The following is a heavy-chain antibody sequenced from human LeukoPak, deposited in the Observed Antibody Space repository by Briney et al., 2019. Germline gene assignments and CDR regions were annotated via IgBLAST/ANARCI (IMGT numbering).Heavy chain of an antibody. D-gene: IGHD6-19*01. J-gene: IGHJ4*02. CDR3: ARVVADSSGWETLDY. CDR2: INPSDGST. V-gene: IGHV1-46*01. CDR1: GYTFTTYY. Sequence: GASVKVSCKASGYTFTTYYMHWVRQAPGQGLEWMGIINPSDGSTNYARNFQGRVTMTRDTSTSTVYMELSSLRSEDTAVYYCARVVADSSGWETLDYWGQGTLVTASS.